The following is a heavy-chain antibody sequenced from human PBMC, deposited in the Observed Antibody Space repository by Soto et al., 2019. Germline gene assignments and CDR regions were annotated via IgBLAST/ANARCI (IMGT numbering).Heavy chain of an antibody. V-gene: IGHV1-8*01. CDR1: GYTFTSYD. CDR2: MNPNSGNT. J-gene: IGHJ4*02. CDR3: ARGRRGYYSNYDSRDLYFDY. Sequence: QVQLVQSGAEVKKPGASVKVSCKASGYTFTSYDINWVRQATGQGLEWMGWMNPNSGNTGYAQKFQGRVTMTRNTSISTAYMELSSLRSEDTAVYYCARGRRGYYSNYDSRDLYFDYCGQGTLVTVSS. D-gene: IGHD4-4*01.